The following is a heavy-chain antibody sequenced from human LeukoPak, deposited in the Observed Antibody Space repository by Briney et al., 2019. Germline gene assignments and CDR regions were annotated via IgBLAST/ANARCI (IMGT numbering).Heavy chain of an antibody. J-gene: IGHJ6*02. CDR2: IWYDGSNK. CDR3: ARDRVAAAALYGMDV. V-gene: IGHV3-33*01. D-gene: IGHD6-13*01. CDR1: GFTFSSYG. Sequence: GGSLRLSCAASGFTFSSYGMHWVRQAPGKGLEWVAVIWYDGSNKYYADSVKGRFTISRDNSKNTLYLQTNSLRAEDTAVYYCARDRVAAAALYGMDVWGQGTTVTVSS.